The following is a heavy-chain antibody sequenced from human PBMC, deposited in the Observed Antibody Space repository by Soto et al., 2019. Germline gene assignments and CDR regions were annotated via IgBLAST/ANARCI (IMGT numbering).Heavy chain of an antibody. J-gene: IGHJ6*02. V-gene: IGHV3-30-3*01. D-gene: IGHD3-10*01. CDR3: ARGRGSGQFRYYYNGLDV. CDR2: ISYDGSNK. Sequence: HPGGSLRLSCAASGFTFSGYVMHWVRQAPGKGLEWVAVISYDGSNKYYADSVKGRFTISRDNSKNTLYVQMDSLRTEDTALYYCARGRGSGQFRYYYNGLDVWGQGTTVTVSS. CDR1: GFTFSGYV.